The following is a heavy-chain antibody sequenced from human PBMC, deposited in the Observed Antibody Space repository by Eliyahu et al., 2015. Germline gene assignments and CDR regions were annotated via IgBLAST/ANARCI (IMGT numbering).Heavy chain of an antibody. V-gene: IGHV2-70*01. CDR3: ARIRWEVGYSSSWTPFDY. CDR2: IDWDDDK. D-gene: IGHD6-13*01. CDR1: GFSLSTSGMC. J-gene: IGHJ4*02. Sequence: QVTLRESGPALVKPTQTLTLTCTFSGFSLSTSGMCVSWIRQPPGKALEWLALIDWDDDKYYSTSLKTRLTISKDTSKNQVVLTMTNMDPVDTATYYCARIRWEVGYSSSWTPFDYWGQGTLVTVSS.